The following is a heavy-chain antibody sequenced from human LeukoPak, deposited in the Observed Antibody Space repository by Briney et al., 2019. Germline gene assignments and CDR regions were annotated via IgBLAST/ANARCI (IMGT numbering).Heavy chain of an antibody. CDR2: ITSDGSST. Sequence: GGSLRLSCVASGFTFSNYWMHWVRHAPGKGLVWVSRITSDGSSTSYADSVKGRFTISRDNAKNTLSLHMNMMRAEDTAVYCGTREEAVGADFEYWGQGTLVTVST. CDR1: GFTFSNYW. CDR3: TREEAVGADFEY. J-gene: IGHJ4*02. V-gene: IGHV3-74*01. D-gene: IGHD1-26*01.